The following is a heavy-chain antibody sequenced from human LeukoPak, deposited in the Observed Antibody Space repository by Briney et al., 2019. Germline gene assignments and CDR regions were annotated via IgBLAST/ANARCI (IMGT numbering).Heavy chain of an antibody. CDR3: ARGRITMT. CDR2: IKEDGSEN. V-gene: IGHV3-7*01. J-gene: IGHJ4*02. Sequence: GGSLRLSCAASGFTFSNAWMSWVRQAPGKGLEWVANIKEDGSENYYVDSVKGRFTISRDNAKNSLYLQMNSLRAEDTAVYYCARGRITMTWGQGTVVTVSS. CDR1: GFTFSNAW. D-gene: IGHD3-22*01.